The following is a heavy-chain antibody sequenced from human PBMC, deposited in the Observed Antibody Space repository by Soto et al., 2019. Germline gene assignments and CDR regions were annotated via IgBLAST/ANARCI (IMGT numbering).Heavy chain of an antibody. CDR1: GFTFSSYA. Sequence: SLRLSCAASGFTFSSYAMSWVRQAPGKGLEWVSAISGSGGSTYYADSVKGRFTISRDNSKNTLYLQMNSLRAEDTAVYYCAKAVGYYDILTGYSPGDWFDPWGQGTLVTVSS. D-gene: IGHD3-9*01. CDR3: AKAVGYYDILTGYSPGDWFDP. CDR2: ISGSGGST. J-gene: IGHJ5*02. V-gene: IGHV3-23*01.